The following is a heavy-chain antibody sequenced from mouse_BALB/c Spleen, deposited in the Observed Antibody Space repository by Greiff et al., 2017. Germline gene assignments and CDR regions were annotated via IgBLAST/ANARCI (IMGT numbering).Heavy chain of an antibody. CDR3: ARARHYYGYQYYAMDY. V-gene: IGHV5-4*02. CDR2: ISDGGSYT. Sequence: EVKVVESGGGLVKPGGSLKLSCAASGFTFSDYYMYWVRQTPEKRLEWVATISDGGSYTYYPDSVKGRFTISRDNAKNNLYLQMSSLKSEDTAMYYCARARHYYGYQYYAMDYWGQGTSGTVSS. D-gene: IGHD1-2*01. CDR1: GFTFSDYY. J-gene: IGHJ4*01.